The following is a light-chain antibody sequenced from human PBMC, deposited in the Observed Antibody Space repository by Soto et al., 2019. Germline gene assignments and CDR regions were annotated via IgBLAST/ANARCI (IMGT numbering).Light chain of an antibody. CDR3: QQHKAWPLT. V-gene: IGKV3-15*01. J-gene: IGKJ3*01. Sequence: IVLTQSPGTLSVSPGERVILSCRASQTLRNKLAWYQQKPGQAPRLLIYGGFTRATGIPARFSGSGSGTEFTLTNNSLQSEDFALYYCQQHKAWPLTFGPGTKPDLK. CDR1: QTLRNK. CDR2: GGF.